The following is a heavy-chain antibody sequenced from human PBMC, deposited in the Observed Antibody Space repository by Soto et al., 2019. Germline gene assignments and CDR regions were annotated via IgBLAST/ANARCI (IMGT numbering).Heavy chain of an antibody. V-gene: IGHV4-30-2*01. CDR2: IYHSGST. CDR3: ARRLDYGPGYSDY. Sequence: SETLSLTCAVSGGSISSGGYSWSWIRQPPGKGLEWIGYIYHSGSTYYNPSLKSRVTISVDRSKNQFSLKLSSVTAADTAVYYCARRLDYGPGYSDYWGQGSLVTVSS. CDR1: GGSISSGGYS. J-gene: IGHJ4*02. D-gene: IGHD4-17*01.